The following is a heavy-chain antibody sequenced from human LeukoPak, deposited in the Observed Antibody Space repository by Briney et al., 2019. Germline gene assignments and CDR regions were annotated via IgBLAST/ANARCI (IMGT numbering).Heavy chain of an antibody. CDR1: GGSISSFF. V-gene: IGHV4-59*08. Sequence: SDTLSLTCTVSGGSISSFFWNWIRQSPGKGLEWIAYISDTGSTNSHPSLKSRVTISIDTSRNQFSLKLTSVTAADTAIYYCARSSRWYGNFDYWGQGMSVTVSS. J-gene: IGHJ4*02. D-gene: IGHD6-19*01. CDR3: ARSSRWYGNFDY. CDR2: ISDTGST.